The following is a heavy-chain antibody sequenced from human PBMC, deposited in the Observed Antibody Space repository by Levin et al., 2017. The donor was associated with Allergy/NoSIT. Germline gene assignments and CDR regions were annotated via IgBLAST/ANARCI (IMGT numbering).Heavy chain of an antibody. CDR2: ISYDGSYE. CDR1: GFTFTTYG. V-gene: IGHV3-30*18. CDR3: ANGRCGGGGCYPGPEFDY. Sequence: GESLKISCAASGFTFTTYGIHWVRQAPGKGLEWVSGISYDGSYESYADSVKGRFSVSRDNSNSKNTVYLQMNSLRVEDTAVYYCANGRCGGGGCYPGPEFDYWGQGTLVTVSS. D-gene: IGHD2-15*01. J-gene: IGHJ4*02.